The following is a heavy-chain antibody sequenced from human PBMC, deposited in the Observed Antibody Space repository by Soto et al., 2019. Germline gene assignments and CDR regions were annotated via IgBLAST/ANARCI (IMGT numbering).Heavy chain of an antibody. CDR1: GYTFTSYP. Sequence: QVQLVQSGAEAKKPGASVKVSCKASGYTFTSYPMHWVRQAPGQGLEWMGWINAGNGDTKYSQKFQGRVTITGETSAITAYRELSSLRSEGTAVYYSEEDCTHYDSSGPGDYWGQGSLVTVSS. CDR3: EEDCTHYDSSGPGDY. CDR2: INAGNGDT. V-gene: IGHV1-3*01. J-gene: IGHJ4*02. D-gene: IGHD3-22*01.